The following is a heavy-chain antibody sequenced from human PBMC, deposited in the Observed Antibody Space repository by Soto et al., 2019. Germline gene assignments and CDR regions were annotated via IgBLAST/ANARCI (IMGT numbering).Heavy chain of an antibody. CDR3: ARDYGVPGENYYYYGMDV. D-gene: IGHD4-17*01. CDR2: MNPNSGNT. Sequence: ASVKVSCKASGYTFTSYYINWVRQATGQGLEWMGWMNPNSGNTGYAQKFQGRVTMTRNTSISTAYMELSSLRSEDTAVYYCARDYGVPGENYYYYGMDVWGQGTTVTVSS. V-gene: IGHV1-8*01. J-gene: IGHJ6*02. CDR1: GYTFTSYY.